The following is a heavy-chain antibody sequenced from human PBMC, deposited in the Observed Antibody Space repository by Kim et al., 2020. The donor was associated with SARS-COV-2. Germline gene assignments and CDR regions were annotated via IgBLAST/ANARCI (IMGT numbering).Heavy chain of an antibody. CDR3: AKDSMGYSSGGYGMDV. V-gene: IGHV3-23*03. CDR1: GFTFSSYA. CDR2: INSGGGTT. Sequence: GGSLRLSCAASGFTFSSYAMSWVRQAPGKGLEWVSVINSGGGTTYYADSVKGRFTISRDNSKSTVYLQMNNLRAEETAVYYCAKDSMGYSSGGYGMDVWG. J-gene: IGHJ6*01. D-gene: IGHD6-19*01.